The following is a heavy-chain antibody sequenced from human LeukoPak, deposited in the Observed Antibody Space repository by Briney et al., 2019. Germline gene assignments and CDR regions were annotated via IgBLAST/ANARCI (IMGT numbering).Heavy chain of an antibody. CDR2: IWGSADHT. D-gene: IGHD4-23*01. CDR1: RFTFSNYA. J-gene: IGHJ3*01. Sequence: GGSLRLSCATSRFTFSNYAMTWVRRAPGRWLEWVSSIWGSADHTKYADSVRGRVTISRDKTKNTLYLQMNNLRVDDTAVYYCARDPNGDYVGAFDVWGQGIMVTVSS. V-gene: IGHV3-23*01. CDR3: ARDPNGDYVGAFDV.